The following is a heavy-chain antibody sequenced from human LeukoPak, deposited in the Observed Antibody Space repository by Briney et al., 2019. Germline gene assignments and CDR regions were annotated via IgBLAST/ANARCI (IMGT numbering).Heavy chain of an antibody. CDR3: ARDFWSGYYFDY. V-gene: IGHV3-21*01. CDR1: GFTLSSYS. J-gene: IGHJ4*02. Sequence: GGSLRLSCAASGFTLSSYSMNWVRQAPGKGLEWVSSISSSSSYIYYADSVKGRFTISRDNAKNSLYLQMNSLRAEDTAVYYCARDFWSGYYFDYWGQGTLVTVSS. D-gene: IGHD3-3*01. CDR2: ISSSSSYI.